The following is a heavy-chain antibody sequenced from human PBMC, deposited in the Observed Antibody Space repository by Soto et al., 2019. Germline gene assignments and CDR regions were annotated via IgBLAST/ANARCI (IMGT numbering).Heavy chain of an antibody. CDR1: GGSISSYY. J-gene: IGHJ3*02. V-gene: IGHV4-4*07. Sequence: WETLSLTCTVSGGSISSYYWSWIRQPAGKGLEWIGRIYTSGSTNYNPSLKSRVTMSVDTSKNQFSLKLSSVTAADTAVYYCAREGGAARHNAFDIWGQGTMVTVSS. D-gene: IGHD6-6*01. CDR2: IYTSGST. CDR3: AREGGAARHNAFDI.